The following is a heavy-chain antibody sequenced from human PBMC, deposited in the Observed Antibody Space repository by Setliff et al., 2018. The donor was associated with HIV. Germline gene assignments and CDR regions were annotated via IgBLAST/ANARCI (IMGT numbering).Heavy chain of an antibody. J-gene: IGHJ4*02. CDR2: IKQDGSEK. CDR3: HSGYDTEEQSYFDY. Sequence: GGSLRLSCAASEFTFGNYAMGWVRQAPGKGLEWVANIKQDGSEKYYVDSVKGRFTISRDNAKNTLYLQMNSLRAEDTGVYYCHSGYDTEEQSYFDYWGQGALVTVSS. D-gene: IGHD5-12*01. V-gene: IGHV3-7*01. CDR1: EFTFGNYA.